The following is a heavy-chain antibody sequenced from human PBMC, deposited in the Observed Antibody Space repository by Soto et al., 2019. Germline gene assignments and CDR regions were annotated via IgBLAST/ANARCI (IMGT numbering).Heavy chain of an antibody. CDR2: SRNKAHSYTI. CDR3: RAFISAAGTDY. CDR1: GFTFSDDH. Sequence: GGPLRLSCEASGFTFSDDHMDWVRQAPGKGLEWVGRSRNKAHSYTIEYAASVKGRFTISRDDSQNSLYLHMNSLKTADTAVNFCRAFISAAGTDYWGQGTLVTVSS. D-gene: IGHD6-13*01. V-gene: IGHV3-72*01. J-gene: IGHJ4*02.